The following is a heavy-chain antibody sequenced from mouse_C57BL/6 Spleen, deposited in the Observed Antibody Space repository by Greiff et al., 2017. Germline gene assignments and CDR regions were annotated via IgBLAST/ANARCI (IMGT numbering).Heavy chain of an antibody. V-gene: IGHV1-53*01. J-gene: IGHJ2*01. CDR2: INPSNGGT. Sequence: QVQLQQPGPELVKPGASVKLSCKASGYTFTSYWMHWVKQRPGQGLEWIGNINPSNGGTNYNEKFKSKATLTVDKSSSTAYMQLSSLTSEDSAVYYGARTGAYYYGSSYPLDYWGQGTTLTVSS. CDR3: ARTGAYYYGSSYPLDY. CDR1: GYTFTSYW. D-gene: IGHD1-1*01.